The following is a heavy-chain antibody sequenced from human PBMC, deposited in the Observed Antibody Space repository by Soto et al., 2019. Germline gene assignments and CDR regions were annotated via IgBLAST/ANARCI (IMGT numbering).Heavy chain of an antibody. CDR1: GYIFTTYS. CDR3: ARHVNVGGNVAAFDI. Sequence: SCKGPGYIFTTYSIGREPQMPGKGLEWMGNLYPGYSDSRYSPSFHGQLTTSADKSPSTAYLQWSSLKASENAMYFCARHVNVGGNVAAFDIWGQGTMVTVSS. V-gene: IGHV5-51*01. J-gene: IGHJ3*02. D-gene: IGHD3-10*01. CDR2: LYPGYSDS.